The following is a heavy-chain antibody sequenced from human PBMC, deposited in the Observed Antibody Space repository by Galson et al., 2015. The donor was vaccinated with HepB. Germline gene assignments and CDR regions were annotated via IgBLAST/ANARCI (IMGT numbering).Heavy chain of an antibody. CDR3: ARVADVDYGDHSHFDY. CDR1: GFTFSDYY. D-gene: IGHD4-17*01. Sequence: SLRLSCAASGFTFSDYYMSWIRQAPGKGLEWISYISSSTTYTNYADSVKGRFTISRDNATNSLYLQMNSLRAEDAAVYYCARVADVDYGDHSHFDYWGQGALVTVSS. V-gene: IGHV3-11*06. CDR2: ISSSTTYT. J-gene: IGHJ4*02.